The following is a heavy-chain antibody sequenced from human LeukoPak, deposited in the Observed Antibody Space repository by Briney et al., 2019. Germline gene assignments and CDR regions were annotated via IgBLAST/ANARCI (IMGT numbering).Heavy chain of an antibody. CDR3: ALQQDSSGYYSDY. CDR1: GFTFSSYA. J-gene: IGHJ4*02. V-gene: IGHV3-23*01. CDR2: ISGSGGST. Sequence: GGSLRLSCAASGFTFSSYAMSWVRQAPGKGLEWVSAISGSGGSTYYADSVKGRFTIYRDNSKNTLYLQMNSLRAEDTAEYYCALQQDSSGYYSDYWGQGTLVTVSS. D-gene: IGHD3-22*01.